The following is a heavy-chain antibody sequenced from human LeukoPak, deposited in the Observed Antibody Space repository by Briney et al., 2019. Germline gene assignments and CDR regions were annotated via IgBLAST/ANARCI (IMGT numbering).Heavy chain of an antibody. CDR3: ARSPWAAVAVSFWFDP. J-gene: IGHJ5*02. CDR2: FNPNNGGT. Sequence: GASVKVSCKASRYTFTGYYMQWVRQAPGHGLEWMGWFNPNNGGTNYAQNSQGRVTTTRDPSISTAYMKLSRLRSDDTAVYYCARSPWAAVAVSFWFDPWGQGTLVTVSS. V-gene: IGHV1-2*02. D-gene: IGHD6-19*01. CDR1: RYTFTGYY.